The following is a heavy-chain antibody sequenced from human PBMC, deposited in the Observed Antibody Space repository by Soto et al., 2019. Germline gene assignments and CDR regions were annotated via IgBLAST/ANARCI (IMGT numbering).Heavy chain of an antibody. Sequence: GGSLRLSCAASGFTFSSYSMNWVRQAPGKGLEWVSYISSSSSTIYYADSVKGRFTISRDNAKNSLYLQMNSLRAEDTAVYYCARESVEWLFYYYYMDVWGKGTTVTVSS. J-gene: IGHJ6*03. V-gene: IGHV3-48*01. CDR2: ISSSSSTI. CDR3: ARESVEWLFYYYYMDV. D-gene: IGHD3-3*01. CDR1: GFTFSSYS.